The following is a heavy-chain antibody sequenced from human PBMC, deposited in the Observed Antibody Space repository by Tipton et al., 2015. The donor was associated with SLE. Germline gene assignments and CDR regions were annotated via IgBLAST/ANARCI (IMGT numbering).Heavy chain of an antibody. CDR1: GFTVSTNY. Sequence: SLRLSCAASGFTVSTNYMSWVRQAPGKGLEWVSVIYSGGSTYYADSVKGRFTISRENAKNSLYLQMNSLRAGDTAVYYCARDSAVAVFDYWGQGTLVTVSS. J-gene: IGHJ4*02. V-gene: IGHV3-66*01. CDR2: IYSGGST. D-gene: IGHD6-19*01. CDR3: ARDSAVAVFDY.